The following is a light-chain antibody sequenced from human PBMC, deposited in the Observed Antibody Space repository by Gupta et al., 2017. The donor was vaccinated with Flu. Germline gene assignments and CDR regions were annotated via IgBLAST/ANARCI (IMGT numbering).Light chain of an antibody. V-gene: IGKV3-11*01. CDR2: DAS. CDR3: QQRSQWPLT. Sequence: EIVLTHSPAPLSSSPGERATLSCRASQSVSSYLAWYQQKPGQAPQLLIYDASNRASGIPARFSGSGSGTDFTLTISSLEPEDFAVYYCQQRSQWPLTFGGGTKVEIK. CDR1: QSVSSY. J-gene: IGKJ4*01.